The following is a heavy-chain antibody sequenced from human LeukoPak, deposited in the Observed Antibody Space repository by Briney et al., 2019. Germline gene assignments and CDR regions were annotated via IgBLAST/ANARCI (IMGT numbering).Heavy chain of an antibody. J-gene: IGHJ4*02. CDR1: GYSISNGYY. V-gene: IGHV4-38-2*02. Sequence: PSETLSLTCTVSGYSISNGYYWGWIRQPPGKGLEWIGSIYHSGNTYYNPSLKSRVTISVDTSKNQFSLKLSSVTAADTAVYYCARRGGYGDHYYFDYWGEGTLVNVSS. D-gene: IGHD2-21*02. CDR2: IYHSGNT. CDR3: ARRGGYGDHYYFDY.